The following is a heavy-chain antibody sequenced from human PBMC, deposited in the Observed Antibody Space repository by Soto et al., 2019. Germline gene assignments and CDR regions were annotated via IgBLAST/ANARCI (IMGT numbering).Heavy chain of an antibody. V-gene: IGHV3-21*01. D-gene: IGHD4-17*01. Sequence: GGSLRLSCAASGFTFSSYSMNWVRQAPGKGLEWVSSISSSSSYIYYADSVKGRFTISRDNAKNSLYLQMNSLRAEDTAVYYCARTTVTSPTDNWFDPWGQGTLVTVSS. CDR1: GFTFSSYS. J-gene: IGHJ5*02. CDR2: ISSSSSYI. CDR3: ARTTVTSPTDNWFDP.